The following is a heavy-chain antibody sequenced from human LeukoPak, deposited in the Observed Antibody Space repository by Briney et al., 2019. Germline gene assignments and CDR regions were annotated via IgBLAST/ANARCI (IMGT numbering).Heavy chain of an antibody. CDR2: IYSGGST. CDR3: ARQRIGLFDS. Sequence: SETLSLTCAVAGGSFSGFYWSWIRQPPGKGLEWIGSIYSGGSTARNSTLKSRVTISVDSSEKQFSLNLNSVTAADTAVYFCARQRIGLFDSWGQGILVTVSS. CDR1: GGSFSGFY. J-gene: IGHJ4*02. D-gene: IGHD3/OR15-3a*01. V-gene: IGHV4-34*01.